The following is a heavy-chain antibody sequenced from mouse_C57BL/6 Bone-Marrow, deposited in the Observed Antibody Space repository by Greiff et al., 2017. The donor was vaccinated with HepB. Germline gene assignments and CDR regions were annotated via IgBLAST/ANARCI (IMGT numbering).Heavy chain of an antibody. D-gene: IGHD2-5*01. J-gene: IGHJ4*01. V-gene: IGHV14-4*01. CDR2: IDPENGDT. CDR1: GFNIKDDY. Sequence: VQLQQSGAELVRPGASVKLSCTASGFNIKDDYMHWVKPRPEQGLEWIGWIDPENGDTEYASKFQGKATITADTSSTTAYLQLSSLTSEDTAVYYCTTYSYYSNFYAMDYWGQGTSVTVSS. CDR3: TTYSYYSNFYAMDY.